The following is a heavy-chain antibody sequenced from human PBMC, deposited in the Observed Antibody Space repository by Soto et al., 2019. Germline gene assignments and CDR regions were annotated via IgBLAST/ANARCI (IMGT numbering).Heavy chain of an antibody. CDR3: ARRPTREGYYYGMDV. J-gene: IGHJ6*02. V-gene: IGHV4-39*01. CDR1: GGSISSSSYY. CDR2: IHYSGST. D-gene: IGHD1-26*01. Sequence: PSETLSLTCTVSGGSISSSSYYWGWIRQPPGKGLEWIGSIHYSGSTYYNPSLKSRVTISVDTSKNQFSLKLSSVTAADTAVYYCARRPTREGYYYGMDVWGQGTTVTVSS.